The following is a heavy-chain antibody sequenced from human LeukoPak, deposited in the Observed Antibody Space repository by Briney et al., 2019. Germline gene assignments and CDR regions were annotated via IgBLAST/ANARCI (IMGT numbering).Heavy chain of an antibody. CDR1: CGSIISGSYY. CDR3: ARDRADTAMVYYFDY. J-gene: IGHJ4*02. CDR2: IYTSGST. Sequence: PSETLSLTCTFGCGSIISGSYYWSWIRQPAGKGLEWIGRIYTSGSTNYNPSLKSRVNISIDTSKNQLSPTLSSVTAADTAVYSCARDRADTAMVYYFDYWGQGNLVTVSS. D-gene: IGHD5-18*01. V-gene: IGHV4-61*02.